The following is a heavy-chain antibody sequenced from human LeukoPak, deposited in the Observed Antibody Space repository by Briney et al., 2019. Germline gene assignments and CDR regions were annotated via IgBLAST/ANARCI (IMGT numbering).Heavy chain of an antibody. CDR3: AKDLAPTNNMKITMVRGVETPVDY. Sequence: ASVKVSCKASGGTFSSYAISWVRQAPGQGLEWMGRIIPILGIANYAQKFQGRVTITADKSTSTAYMELSSLRSEDTAVYYCAKDLAPTNNMKITMVRGVETPVDYWGQGTLVTVST. V-gene: IGHV1-69*04. D-gene: IGHD3-10*01. J-gene: IGHJ4*02. CDR2: IIPILGIA. CDR1: GGTFSSYA.